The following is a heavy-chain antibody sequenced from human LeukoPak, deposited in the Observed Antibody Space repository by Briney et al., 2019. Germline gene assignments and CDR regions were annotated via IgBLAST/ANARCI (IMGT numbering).Heavy chain of an antibody. J-gene: IGHJ6*02. CDR2: IGAYNGNT. CDR3: ARDGEGQWLVSSYYGMDV. CDR1: GYTFTSYG. Sequence: ASVKVSCKASGYTFTSYGISWVRQAPGQGLEWMGWIGAYNGNTNYAQKLQGRVTMTTDTSTSTAYMELRSLRSDDTAVYYCARDGEGQWLVSSYYGMDVWGQGTTVTVSS. V-gene: IGHV1-18*01. D-gene: IGHD6-19*01.